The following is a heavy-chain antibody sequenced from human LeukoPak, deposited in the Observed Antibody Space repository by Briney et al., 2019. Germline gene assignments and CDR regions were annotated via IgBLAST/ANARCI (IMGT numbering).Heavy chain of an antibody. D-gene: IGHD1-1*01. V-gene: IGHV1-24*01. J-gene: IGHJ5*02. CDR1: GYTLTELS. Sequence: LVASVKVSCKLSGYTLTELSMHWVRQAPGKGLEWMGGFDPEDGETIYAQKLQGRVTMTEDTSTDTAYMELSSLRSEDTAVYYCAMQLERAGYWFDPWGQGTLVTVSS. CDR3: AMQLERAGYWFDP. CDR2: FDPEDGET.